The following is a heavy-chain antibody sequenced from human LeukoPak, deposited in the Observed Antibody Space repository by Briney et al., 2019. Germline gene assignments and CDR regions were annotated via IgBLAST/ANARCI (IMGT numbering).Heavy chain of an antibody. Sequence: GGSLRLSCAASGFTFSSYAMHWVRQAPGKGLEWVAVISYDGSNKYYADSVKGRFTISRDNSKNTLYLQMNSLRAEDMAVYYCAKIYVSGIDFWGQGTLVTVSS. J-gene: IGHJ4*02. V-gene: IGHV3-30-3*02. CDR3: AKIYVSGIDF. D-gene: IGHD3-10*01. CDR1: GFTFSSYA. CDR2: ISYDGSNK.